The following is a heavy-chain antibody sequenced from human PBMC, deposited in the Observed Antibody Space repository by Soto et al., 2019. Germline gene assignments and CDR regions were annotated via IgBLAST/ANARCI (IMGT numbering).Heavy chain of an antibody. V-gene: IGHV3-9*01. D-gene: IGHD6-19*01. CDR2: ISWNSVSI. CDR3: AKDPVEGTDY. Sequence: EVQLVESGGGLVQPGRSLRLSCAASGFTFDDYAMHWVRQAPGQGLEWVSGISWNSVSIGYADSVKGRFTISRDNAKNSLYLQMNSLRAEDTALYYCAKDPVEGTDYWGQGTLVTVSS. J-gene: IGHJ4*02. CDR1: GFTFDDYA.